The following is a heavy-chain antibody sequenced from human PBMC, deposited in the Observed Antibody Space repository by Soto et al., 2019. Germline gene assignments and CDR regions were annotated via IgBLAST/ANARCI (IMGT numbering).Heavy chain of an antibody. CDR2: ISWNSGSI. J-gene: IGHJ4*02. V-gene: IGHV3-9*01. D-gene: IGHD3-9*01. CDR1: GFTFDDYA. CDR3: AKDMSPVLWRSRDYDILTGYYPEVAAAGCGFDY. Sequence: GGSLRLSCAASGFTFDDYAMHWVRQAPGKGLEWASGISWNSGSIGYADSVKGRFTISRDNAKNSLYLQMNSLRAEDTALYYCAKDMSPVLWRSRDYDILTGYYPEVAAAGCGFDYWGQGTLVTVSS.